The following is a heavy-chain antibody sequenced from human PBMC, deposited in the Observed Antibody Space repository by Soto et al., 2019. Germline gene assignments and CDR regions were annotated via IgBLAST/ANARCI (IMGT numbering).Heavy chain of an antibody. CDR3: ARVSDYSNTCFDL. CDR1: GFTFSSYS. CDR2: ISSSSSYI. D-gene: IGHD4-4*01. J-gene: IGHJ2*01. Sequence: EVQLVESGGGLVKPGGSLRLSCAASGFTFSSYSMNWVRQAPGKGLEWVSSISSSSSYIYYADSVKGRFTISRDNAKNSLYLQMNSLRAEDTAVYYCARVSDYSNTCFDLWGRGTLVTVSS. V-gene: IGHV3-21*01.